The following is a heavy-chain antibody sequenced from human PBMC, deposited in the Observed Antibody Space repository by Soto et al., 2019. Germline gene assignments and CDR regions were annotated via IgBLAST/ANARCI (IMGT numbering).Heavy chain of an antibody. CDR2: MYYSGIT. V-gene: IGHV4-59*11. J-gene: IGHJ4*02. CDR3: AREDTHYYIDS. CDR1: GGPIGSHY. Sequence: PSETLSLTCTVSGGPIGSHYWSWLRQPPGKGLEWIGYMYYSGITNYSPSLKSRVTISIDSSKNQFSLRMTSVTAADTAVYYCAREDTHYYIDSWGQGTLVTVSS. D-gene: IGHD2-2*02.